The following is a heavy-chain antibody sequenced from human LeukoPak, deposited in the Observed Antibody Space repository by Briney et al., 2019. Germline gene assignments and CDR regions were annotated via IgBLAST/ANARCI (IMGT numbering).Heavy chain of an antibody. CDR1: SGSLSSYY. CDR2: IYSSGNT. CDR3: ARAPQSSGMDV. Sequence: SETLSLTYTVSSGSLSSYYWNWMRQPPGKGLEWVGHIYSSGNTHYNPSLKSRVTISGDRSKSQFSLKLTSVTAADTAVYYCARAPQSSGMDVWGQGTTVTVSS. V-gene: IGHV4-59*01. J-gene: IGHJ6*02.